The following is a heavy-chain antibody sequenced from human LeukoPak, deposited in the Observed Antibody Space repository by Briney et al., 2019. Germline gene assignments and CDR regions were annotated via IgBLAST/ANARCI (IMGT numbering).Heavy chain of an antibody. CDR2: INAGNGNT. Sequence: ASVKVSCKASGYTFTGYYMHWVRQAPGQGLEWMGWINAGNGNTKYSQKFQGRVTITRGTSASTAYMELSSLRSEDTAVYYCARDPTGYSSGWYDGWGQGTLVTVSS. D-gene: IGHD6-19*01. CDR3: ARDPTGYSSGWYDG. CDR1: GYTFTGYY. J-gene: IGHJ4*02. V-gene: IGHV1-3*01.